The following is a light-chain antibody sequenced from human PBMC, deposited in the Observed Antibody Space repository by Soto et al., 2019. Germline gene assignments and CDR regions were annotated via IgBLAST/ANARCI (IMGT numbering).Light chain of an antibody. Sequence: EIVMTQSPATLSVSPGERATLSCRASQSVSSNLAWYQQKPGQAPRLLIYGASTRATGIPDRFSGSGSGTDFTLTISRLEPEDFAVDFCQQFSSAPLTFGGGTKVDIK. CDR2: GAS. CDR1: QSVSSN. J-gene: IGKJ4*01. V-gene: IGKV3-15*01. CDR3: QQFSSAPLT.